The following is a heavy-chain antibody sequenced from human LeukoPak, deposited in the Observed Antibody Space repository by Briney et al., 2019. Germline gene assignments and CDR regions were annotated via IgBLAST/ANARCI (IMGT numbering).Heavy chain of an antibody. J-gene: IGHJ4*02. CDR2: IYWNDDK. CDR3: AHRLGTGDLDY. CDR1: GFSLSTSGVG. Sequence: SGPTLVKATQTLTLTCTFSGFSLSTSGVGVGWIRQPPGKALEWLALIYWNDDKRYSPSLKSRLTISKDTSKNQVVLTMTNMDPVDTATYYCAHRLGTGDLDYWGQGTLVTVSS. V-gene: IGHV2-5*01. D-gene: IGHD7-27*01.